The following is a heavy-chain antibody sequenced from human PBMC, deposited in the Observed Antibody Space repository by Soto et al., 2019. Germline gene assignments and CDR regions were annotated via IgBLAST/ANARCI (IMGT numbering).Heavy chain of an antibody. V-gene: IGHV4-4*02. J-gene: IGHJ5*02. CDR2: IYHSGST. CDR3: ARGIYGDYLVDWYDP. Sequence: QVQLQESGPGLVKPSGTLSLTCAVSGGSITSSNWWSWVRQPPGKGLEWIGEIYHSGSTNYNPSLQTRVTISIDTSTNQFSLKLNSLTAADTAFYYCARGIYGDYLVDWYDPWGQGTLVTVSS. CDR1: GGSITSSNW. D-gene: IGHD4-17*01.